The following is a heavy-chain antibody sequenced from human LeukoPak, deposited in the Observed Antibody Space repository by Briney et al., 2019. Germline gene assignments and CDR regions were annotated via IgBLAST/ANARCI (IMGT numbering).Heavy chain of an antibody. CDR1: GDSISSSSSY. CDR2: IYYSGST. V-gene: IGHV4-39*07. J-gene: IGHJ4*02. CDR3: ARGDWRDYFDY. D-gene: IGHD1-1*01. Sequence: PSEALSLTCTVSGDSISSSSSYWGWIRQPPGEGLEWIGSIYYSGSTNYNPSLKSRVTISVDTSKNQFSLKLSSVTAADTAVYYCARGDWRDYFDYWGQGTLVTVSS.